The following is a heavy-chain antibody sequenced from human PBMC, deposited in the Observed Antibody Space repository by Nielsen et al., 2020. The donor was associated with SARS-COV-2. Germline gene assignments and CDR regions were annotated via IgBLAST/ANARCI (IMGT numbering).Heavy chain of an antibody. J-gene: IGHJ4*02. CDR3: ARDRWQQLVPTY. CDR2: IFNTGST. Sequence: SETLSLTCTVSGASLSSGSYYWSWIRQPPGKGLEWIGHIFNTGSTSYNPSLRSRVTILVDTSKNHFSLKLTSVTAADTAVYYCARDRWQQLVPTYWGQGTLVTVSS. D-gene: IGHD6-13*01. CDR1: GASLSSGSYY. V-gene: IGHV4-61*03.